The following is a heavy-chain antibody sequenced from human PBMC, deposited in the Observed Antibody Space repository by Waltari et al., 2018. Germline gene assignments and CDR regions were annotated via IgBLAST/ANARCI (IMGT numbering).Heavy chain of an antibody. V-gene: IGHV3-23*01. CDR2: IRAAGDYT. Sequence: EVQLLESGGALIEPGGSLRLSCVGSGFSFRYYAMTWIRQAPGKGLEWVSGIRAAGDYTYYADFVKGRFTISRDNSKNTLYLEVAGLRAEDTAVYYCAKGSGYSYGYPEYWGQGTLVAVSS. CDR3: AKGSGYSYGYPEY. J-gene: IGHJ4*02. D-gene: IGHD5-18*01. CDR1: GFSFRYYA.